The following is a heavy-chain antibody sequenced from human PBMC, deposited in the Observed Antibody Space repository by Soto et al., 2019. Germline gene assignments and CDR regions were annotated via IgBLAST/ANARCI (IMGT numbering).Heavy chain of an antibody. CDR2: ISASGATT. Sequence: GGSLRLSCVASGFTFSSSAMSWVRQAPGKGLEWVSAISASGATTNYADSVKGRFTISRDNSENTLYLQMSSLRAEDTAVHYCEKGDRSTGFDPWGQGTLVTV. V-gene: IGHV3-23*01. CDR1: GFTFSSSA. J-gene: IGHJ5*02. CDR3: EKGDRSTGFDP. D-gene: IGHD2-8*02.